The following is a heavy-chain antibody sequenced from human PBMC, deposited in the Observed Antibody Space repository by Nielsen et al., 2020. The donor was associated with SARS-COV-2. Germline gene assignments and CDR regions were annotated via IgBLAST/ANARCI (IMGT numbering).Heavy chain of an antibody. V-gene: IGHV3-23*01. Sequence: GGSLRLSCVASGFTFSSYAMSWVRQAPGKGLEWVSGISGSGGTTYYAGSVKGRFTISRDNSKNTLYLLMNSLRAEDTAVYYCAKDVGWELLDFDYWGQGTLVTVSS. J-gene: IGHJ4*02. D-gene: IGHD1-26*01. CDR3: AKDVGWELLDFDY. CDR1: GFTFSSYA. CDR2: ISGSGGTT.